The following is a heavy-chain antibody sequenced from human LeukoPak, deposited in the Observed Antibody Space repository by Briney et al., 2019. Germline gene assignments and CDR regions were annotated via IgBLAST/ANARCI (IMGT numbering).Heavy chain of an antibody. J-gene: IGHJ4*02. CDR3: ARADDGRFDF. V-gene: IGHV1-8*03. Sequence: GASVKVSCKASGYTFTTYDINWVRQATGQGLEWMGWMNPNSGNTGYAQKFQGRVTITRNTSISTAYKELSSLTSEDTAVYYCARADDGRFDFWGQGTLVTVSS. CDR1: GYTFTTYD. CDR2: MNPNSGNT.